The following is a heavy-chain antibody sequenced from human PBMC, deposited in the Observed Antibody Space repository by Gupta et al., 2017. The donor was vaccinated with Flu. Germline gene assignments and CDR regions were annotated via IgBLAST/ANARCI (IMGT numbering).Heavy chain of an antibody. D-gene: IGHD3-3*01. J-gene: IGHJ6*02. CDR3: ASGSFGVVIYYYYGMDV. CDR2: ISGSGGST. CDR1: GFTFSSYA. V-gene: IGHV3-23*01. Sequence: EVQLLESGGGLVQPGGSLRLSCAASGFTFSSYAMSWVRQAPGKGLEWVSAISGSGGSTYYADSVKGRFTISRDNSKNTLYLQMNSLRAEDTAVYYCASGSFGVVIYYYYGMDVWGQGTTVTVSS.